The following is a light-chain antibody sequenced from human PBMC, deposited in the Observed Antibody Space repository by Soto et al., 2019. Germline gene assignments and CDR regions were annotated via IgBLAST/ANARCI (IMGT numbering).Light chain of an antibody. V-gene: IGKV1-39*01. CDR3: QQSYITPVT. CDR1: QGISSY. CDR2: AAS. Sequence: RWTPSPTSLPASVGESAPIPCRASQGISSYLGWYQQKPGKAPNLLIYAASTLQSGVPSRFSGSGSGTGFTLTISSLQPEDFATYHCQQSYITPVTFGQGTRLAI. J-gene: IGKJ5*01.